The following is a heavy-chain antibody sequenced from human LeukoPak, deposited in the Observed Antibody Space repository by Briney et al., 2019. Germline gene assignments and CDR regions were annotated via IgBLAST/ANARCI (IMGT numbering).Heavy chain of an antibody. J-gene: IGHJ4*01. CDR1: GGSVSNTNYY. CDR3: ARSIFSGSYAFDF. V-gene: IGHV4-39*07. D-gene: IGHD3-3*01. CDR2: VDYSGYT. Sequence: SETLSLTCSVSGGSVSNTNYYWGWIRQPPGNGLEWLGSVDYSGYTYQSPSHNSRVTISVDTSKNQFSLKMTSVTAADTAVYYCARSIFSGSYAFDFWGHGTLVTVSS.